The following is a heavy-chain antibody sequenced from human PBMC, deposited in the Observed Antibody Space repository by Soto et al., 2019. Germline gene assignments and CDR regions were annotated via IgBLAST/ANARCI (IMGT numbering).Heavy chain of an antibody. CDR1: GYTFTSYD. Sequence: QVQLVQSGAEVKKPGASVKVSCKASGYTFTSYDINWVRQATGQGLEWMGWRNPNSGNTGYAQKFQGRVTMTRNSSRSTAYMELSSLRSEDTAVYYCARYRAGYNSAYYYYGMDVWGQGTTVTVSS. D-gene: IGHD1-1*01. J-gene: IGHJ6*02. V-gene: IGHV1-8*01. CDR2: RNPNSGNT. CDR3: ARYRAGYNSAYYYYGMDV.